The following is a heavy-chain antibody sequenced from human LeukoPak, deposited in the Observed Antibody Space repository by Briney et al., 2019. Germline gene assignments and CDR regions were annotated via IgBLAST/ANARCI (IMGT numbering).Heavy chain of an antibody. CDR3: ARDRGLGELPFGAFDI. D-gene: IGHD1-7*01. J-gene: IGHJ3*02. V-gene: IGHV3-23*01. CDR2: ISGSGGST. CDR1: GFTFSSYA. Sequence: GGSLRLSCAASGFTFSSYAMSWVRQAPGKGLEWVSAISGSGGSTYYADSVKGRFTISRDNSKNTLYLQMNSLRAEDTAVYYCARDRGLGELPFGAFDIWGQGTMVTVSS.